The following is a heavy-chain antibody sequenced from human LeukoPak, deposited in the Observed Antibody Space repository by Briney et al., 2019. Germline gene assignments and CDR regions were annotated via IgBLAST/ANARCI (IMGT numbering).Heavy chain of an antibody. D-gene: IGHD3-3*01. CDR1: GGSISSYY. Sequence: SETLSLTCTVSGGSISSYYWSWIQQPAGKGLEWIGRINTSGSTNYNPSLKSRVTMSVDTSKNQFSLKLSSVTAADTAVYYCARDVSEPRFLEWLRLDYWGQGTLVTVSS. V-gene: IGHV4-4*07. CDR3: ARDVSEPRFLEWLRLDY. J-gene: IGHJ4*02. CDR2: INTSGST.